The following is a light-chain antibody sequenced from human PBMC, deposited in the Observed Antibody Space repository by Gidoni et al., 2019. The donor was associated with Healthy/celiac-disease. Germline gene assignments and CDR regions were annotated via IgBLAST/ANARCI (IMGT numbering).Light chain of an antibody. Sequence: PGTLSLSPGERATLSCRASQSVSSSYLAWYQQKPGQAPRLLIYGASSRATGIPDRFSGSGSGTDFTLTISRLEPEDFAVYYCQQYGSSPYTFGQGTKLEIK. CDR1: QSVSSSY. V-gene: IGKV3-20*01. J-gene: IGKJ2*01. CDR3: QQYGSSPYT. CDR2: GAS.